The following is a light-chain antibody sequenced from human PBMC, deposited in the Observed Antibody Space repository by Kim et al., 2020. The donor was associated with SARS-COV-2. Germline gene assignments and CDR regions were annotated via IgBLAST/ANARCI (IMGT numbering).Light chain of an antibody. V-gene: IGKV1-9*01. CDR3: QQLNSYPPA. CDR1: QGISSY. CDR2: VAS. J-gene: IGKJ4*01. Sequence: DIQLTQSPSFLSASVGDRVTITCRASQGISSYLAWYQQQPGKAPKLLIFVASTLQSGVPSRFSGSGSGTEFTLTISSLQPEDFATYYCQQLNSYPPAFGGGTKVDIK.